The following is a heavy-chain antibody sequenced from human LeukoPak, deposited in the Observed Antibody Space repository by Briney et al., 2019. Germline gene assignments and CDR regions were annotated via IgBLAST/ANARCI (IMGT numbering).Heavy chain of an antibody. Sequence: SETLSLTCSVSGDSMSSHYLSWIRQPAGKGLEWIGRIHISGRSNLNPSLNSRLTMSVDTSKNDFSLKLMSVTAADTAVYYCARDWGRVGLRGFDPWGQEILVTVSS. D-gene: IGHD3-16*01. J-gene: IGHJ5*02. CDR3: ARDWGRVGLRGFDP. CDR2: IHISGRS. V-gene: IGHV4-4*07. CDR1: GDSMSSHY.